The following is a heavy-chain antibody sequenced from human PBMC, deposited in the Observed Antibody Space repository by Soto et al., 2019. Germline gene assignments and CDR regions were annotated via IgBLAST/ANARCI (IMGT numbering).Heavy chain of an antibody. CDR2: ISDSGEST. CDR1: EMPFSSYA. D-gene: IGHD3-10*01. J-gene: IGHJ4*02. CDR3: AKTLQGVPRAGFDY. V-gene: IGHV3-23*01. Sequence: GGSLRLSCAASEMPFSSYAMSWVRQAPGKGLEWVTSISDSGESTYYADSVKGRFTVSRDNSKNTLYLQMNSLRAEDTAVYYCAKTLQGVPRAGFDYWGQGTLVTVSS.